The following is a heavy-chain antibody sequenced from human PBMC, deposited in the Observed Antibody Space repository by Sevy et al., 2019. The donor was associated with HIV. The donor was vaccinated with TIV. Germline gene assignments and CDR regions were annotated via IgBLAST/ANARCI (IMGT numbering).Heavy chain of an antibody. CDR1: GDSVSTNSAA. Sequence: SQTLSLTRAISGDSVSTNSAAWNWIRQSPSRGLEWLGRTYYRSKWFNEYAVPVKSRIIINPDTSKNQLSLQLNSVTPEDTAVYSCARESGTISAGTERYFDLWGRGTLVTVSS. CDR3: ARESGTISAGTERYFDL. D-gene: IGHD6-13*01. J-gene: IGHJ2*01. CDR2: TYYRSKWFN. V-gene: IGHV6-1*01.